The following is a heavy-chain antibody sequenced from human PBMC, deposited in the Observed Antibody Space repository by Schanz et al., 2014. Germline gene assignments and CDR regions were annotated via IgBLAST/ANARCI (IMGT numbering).Heavy chain of an antibody. CDR3: VREENYPSFLGYYYYMDV. CDR1: GLNFDYYG. V-gene: IGHV3-30*03. D-gene: IGHD3-10*01. J-gene: IGHJ6*03. Sequence: VQLLESGGGLVQPGGSLRLSCATSGLNFDYYGMNWVRQAPGKGLEWLAVISYDGSDKFHADSVKGRFTISRDNSKNTLYLQMNSLRVEDTAVYYCVREENYPSFLGYYYYMDVWGKGTSVTVSS. CDR2: ISYDGSDK.